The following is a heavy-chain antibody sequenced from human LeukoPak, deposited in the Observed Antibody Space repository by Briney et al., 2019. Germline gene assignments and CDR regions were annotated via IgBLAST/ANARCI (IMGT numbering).Heavy chain of an antibody. CDR1: GYSISSGYY. D-gene: IGHD4-17*01. CDR2: IYHSGST. V-gene: IGHV4-38-2*02. Sequence: PSETLSLTCTVSGYSISSGYYWGWIRPPPGKGLEWIGSIYHSGSTYYNPSLKSRVTISVDTSKNQFSLKLSSVTAADTAVYYCARVSYGDFSYYYYYMDVWGKGTTVTVSS. J-gene: IGHJ6*03. CDR3: ARVSYGDFSYYYYYMDV.